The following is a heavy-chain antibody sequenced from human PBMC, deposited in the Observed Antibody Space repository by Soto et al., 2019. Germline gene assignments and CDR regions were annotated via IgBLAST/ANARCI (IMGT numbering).Heavy chain of an antibody. CDR2: ISGSGGST. Sequence: GGSLRLSCAASGFTFSSYAMSWVRQAPGKGLEWVSAISGSGGSTYYADSVKGRFTISRDNSKNTLYLQMNSLRAEDTAVYYCAKDRGITMVRGVPPNWFDPWGQGTLVTVSS. CDR3: AKDRGITMVRGVPPNWFDP. CDR1: GFTFSSYA. D-gene: IGHD3-10*01. J-gene: IGHJ5*02. V-gene: IGHV3-23*01.